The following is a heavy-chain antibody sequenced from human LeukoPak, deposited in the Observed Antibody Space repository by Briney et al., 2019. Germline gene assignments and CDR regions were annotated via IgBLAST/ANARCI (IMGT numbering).Heavy chain of an antibody. J-gene: IGHJ4*02. CDR3: ARSPTLFYFDY. V-gene: IGHV1-69*04. CDR2: IIPILGIA. CDR1: GGTFSRYA. Sequence: ASVKVSCKASGGTFSRYAISWVRQAPGQGLEWMGRIIPILGIANYAQKFQGRVTITADKSTSAAYMELSSLRSEDTAVYYCARSPTLFYFDYWGQGTLVTVSS.